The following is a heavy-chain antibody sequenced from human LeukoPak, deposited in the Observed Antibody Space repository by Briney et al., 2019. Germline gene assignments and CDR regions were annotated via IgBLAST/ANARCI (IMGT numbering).Heavy chain of an antibody. CDR3: ARGAVAHFDY. CDR2: TYYRSKWYT. V-gene: IGHV6-1*01. D-gene: IGHD6-19*01. J-gene: IGHJ4*02. Sequence: KASQTLSLTCAISGDSVSSNGAAWNWIRQSPSRGLEWLGRTYYRSKWYTDYAVSVKSRITINSDTSKNQFSLQLNSVPPEDTAVYYCARGAVAHFDYWGQGTLVTVSS. CDR1: GDSVSSNGAA.